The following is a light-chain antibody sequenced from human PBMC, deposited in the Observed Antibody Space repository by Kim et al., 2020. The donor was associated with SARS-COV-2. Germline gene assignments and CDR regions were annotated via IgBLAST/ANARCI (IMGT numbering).Light chain of an antibody. CDR2: GAS. V-gene: IGKV3-20*01. J-gene: IGKJ3*01. Sequence: PGERATLTCRASQSVSSSYLAWYQQKPGQAPRLLIYGASSRATGIPDRFSGSGSGTDFTLTISRLEPEDFAVYYCQQYGSSPRFTFGPGTKVDIK. CDR3: QQYGSSPRFT. CDR1: QSVSSSY.